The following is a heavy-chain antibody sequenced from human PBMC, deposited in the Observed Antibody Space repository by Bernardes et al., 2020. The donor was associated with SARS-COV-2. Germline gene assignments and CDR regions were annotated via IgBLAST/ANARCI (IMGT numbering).Heavy chain of an antibody. CDR2: IYYSGST. V-gene: IGHV4-31*03. CDR1: GRSISSGGYY. D-gene: IGHD3-22*01. CDR3: ARDPQYYYDSSGHKGVHAFDI. Sequence: SETLSLTCTVSGRSISSGGYYWSWIRQHPGKGLEWLGYIYYSGSTYYNPSLKSRVTISVDTSKNQFSLKLSSVTAADTAVYYCARDPQYYYDSSGHKGVHAFDIWGKGTMVTVSS. J-gene: IGHJ3*02.